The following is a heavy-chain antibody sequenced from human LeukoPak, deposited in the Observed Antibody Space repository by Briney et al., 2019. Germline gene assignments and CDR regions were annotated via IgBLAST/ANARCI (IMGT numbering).Heavy chain of an antibody. J-gene: IGHJ4*02. V-gene: IGHV3-23*01. Sequence: GGSLRLSCAASGFTFSSYAMSWVRQAPGKGLEWVSAISGSGGSTYYADSVKGRFTISRDNSKNTLHLQMNSLRAEDTAVYYCAKDSASYSSSPFDYWGQGTLVTVSS. CDR2: ISGSGGST. CDR1: GFTFSSYA. D-gene: IGHD6-13*01. CDR3: AKDSASYSSSPFDY.